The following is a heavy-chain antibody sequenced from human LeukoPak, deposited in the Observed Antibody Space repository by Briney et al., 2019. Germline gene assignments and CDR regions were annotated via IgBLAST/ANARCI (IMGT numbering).Heavy chain of an antibody. CDR2: IYYSGST. CDR1: GGSISSYY. V-gene: IGHV4-59*01. CDR3: ARDRTYYDFWSGYLNYYYGMDV. D-gene: IGHD3-3*01. J-gene: IGHJ6*02. Sequence: KPSETLSLTCTVSGGSISSYYWSWIRQPPGKGLEWIGYIYYSGSTNYNPSLKSRVTISVDTSKNQFSLKLSSVTAADTAVYYCARDRTYYDFWSGYLNYYYGMDVWGQGTTVTVSS.